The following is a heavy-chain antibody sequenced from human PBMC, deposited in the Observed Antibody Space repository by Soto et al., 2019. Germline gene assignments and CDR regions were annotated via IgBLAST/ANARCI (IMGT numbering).Heavy chain of an antibody. D-gene: IGHD6-25*01. CDR3: AREAATLNWFDP. Sequence: GGSLRLSCAASGFTFSSYSMNWVRQAPGKGLEWVSYISSSSSTIYYADSVKGRFTISRDNAKNSLYLQMNSLRAEDTAVYYCAREAATLNWFDPWGQGTLVTVPQ. CDR1: GFTFSSYS. J-gene: IGHJ5*02. CDR2: ISSSSSTI. V-gene: IGHV3-48*01.